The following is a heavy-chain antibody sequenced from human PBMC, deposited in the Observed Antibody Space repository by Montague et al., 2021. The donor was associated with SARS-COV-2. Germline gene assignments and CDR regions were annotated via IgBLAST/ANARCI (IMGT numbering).Heavy chain of an antibody. CDR2: ISRSGDST. CDR3: SRGGGMIRGVVDF. CDR1: GFTFDDYG. D-gene: IGHD3-10*01. J-gene: IGHJ4*02. Sequence: SLRLSCAVSGFTFDDYGMSWVRQAPGKGLEWVSGISRSGDSTAYGDSVTGRFTISRDNAKNSLYLQMNSLRVEDTVFYHCSRGGGMIRGVVDFWGQGILVSVSS. V-gene: IGHV3-20*01.